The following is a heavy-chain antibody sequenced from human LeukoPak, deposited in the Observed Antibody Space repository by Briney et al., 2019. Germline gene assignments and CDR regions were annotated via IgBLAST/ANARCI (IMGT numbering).Heavy chain of an antibody. CDR3: ARIGIEMAAAAGKGWFDP. Sequence: PSETLSLTCAVYGGSFSGYYWSWIRQPPGKGLEWIGSIYYSGSTYYNPSLKSRVTISVDTSKNQFSLKLSSVTAADTAVYYCARIGIEMAAAAGKGWFDPWGQGTLVTVSS. D-gene: IGHD6-13*01. CDR2: IYYSGST. V-gene: IGHV4-34*01. J-gene: IGHJ5*02. CDR1: GGSFSGYY.